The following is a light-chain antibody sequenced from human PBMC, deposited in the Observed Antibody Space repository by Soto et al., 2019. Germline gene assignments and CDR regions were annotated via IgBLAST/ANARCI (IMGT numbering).Light chain of an antibody. CDR2: DVS. CDR3: QQRRKWPLT. V-gene: IGKV3-11*01. J-gene: IGKJ4*01. CDR1: QNIRNS. Sequence: EIVLTQSPDTLSLSPGERATLSCRSSQNIRNSVAWYQQKPGQAPKLLIYDVSKRAAGVTDRFSGSGSGTDFTLSISSLKPEDFAVYSCQQRRKWPLTFGGGTNIEIK.